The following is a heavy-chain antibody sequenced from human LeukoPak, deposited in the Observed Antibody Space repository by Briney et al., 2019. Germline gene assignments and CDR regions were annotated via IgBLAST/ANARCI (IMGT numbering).Heavy chain of an antibody. CDR3: AREGPGDYVWGSSYFDY. CDR1: GFTFSSYS. V-gene: IGHV3-48*01. Sequence: PGGSLRLSCAASGFTFSSYSMNWVRQAPGKGLEWVSYISSSSTIYYADSVKGRFTISRDNAKNSLYLQMNSLRAEDTAVYYCAREGPGDYVWGSSYFDYWGQGTLATVSS. CDR2: ISSSSTI. D-gene: IGHD3-16*01. J-gene: IGHJ4*02.